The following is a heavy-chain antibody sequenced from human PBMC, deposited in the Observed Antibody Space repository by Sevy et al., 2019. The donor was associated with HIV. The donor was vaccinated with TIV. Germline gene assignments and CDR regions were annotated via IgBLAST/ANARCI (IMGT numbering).Heavy chain of an antibody. CDR2: INHGGNT. V-gene: IGHV4-34*01. CDR1: DGSFNDYY. Sequence: SETLSLTCAVYDGSFNDYYWTWIRQPPGKRLEWIGEINHGGNTNYNPSLGSRVAISVDTLKRQVSLNLNSVTVAETAVYYCARKYIEDVTTPNSPSYFDLWGRGTLVTVSS. D-gene: IGHD1-1*01. CDR3: ARKYIEDVTTPNSPSYFDL. J-gene: IGHJ2*01.